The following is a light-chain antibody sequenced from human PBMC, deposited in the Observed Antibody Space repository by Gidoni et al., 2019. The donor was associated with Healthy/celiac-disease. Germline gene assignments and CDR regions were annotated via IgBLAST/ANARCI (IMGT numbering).Light chain of an antibody. V-gene: IGLV1-40*01. J-gene: IGLJ3*02. CDR1: SSNIGAGSD. CDR2: GNS. Sequence: QSVLTQPPSLSAAPGQRVPISCTGSSSNIGAGSDVHWYQQRPGTAPTLLIYGNSNRPSGVPDRFSGSKSGTSASLAITGRQAEDEADYYCQSYDSSLSGSWVFGGGTKLTVL. CDR3: QSYDSSLSGSWV.